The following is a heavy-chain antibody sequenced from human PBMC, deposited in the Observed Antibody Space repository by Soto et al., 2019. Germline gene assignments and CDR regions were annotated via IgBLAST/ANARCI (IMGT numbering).Heavy chain of an antibody. CDR2: IYFTGST. Sequence: SETLSLTCAVYGGSFSGYYWGWIRQPPGKGLEWIGSIYFTGSTYYNPSLKSRVIISVDTSENQFSPKLKSVTSADTAVYYCARQGDYTSSLNWFDPWGQGALVTVPS. V-gene: IGHV4-39*01. D-gene: IGHD6-13*01. CDR3: ARQGDYTSSLNWFDP. CDR1: GGSFSGYY. J-gene: IGHJ5*02.